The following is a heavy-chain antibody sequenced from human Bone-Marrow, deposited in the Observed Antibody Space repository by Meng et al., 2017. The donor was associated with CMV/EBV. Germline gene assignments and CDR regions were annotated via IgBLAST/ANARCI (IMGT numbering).Heavy chain of an antibody. CDR3: ARAPRGSGSLMARY. V-gene: IGHV3-74*01. D-gene: IGHD1-26*01. CDR1: GFTFSSYW. J-gene: IGHJ4*02. CDR2: INSDGSST. Sequence: ESLKISCAASGFTFSSYWMHWVRHTPGKGLVWVSRINSDGSSTSYADSVKGRFTISRDNAKNTVFLQMNSLRAEDTAVYYCARAPRGSGSLMARYWGQGTLVTVSS.